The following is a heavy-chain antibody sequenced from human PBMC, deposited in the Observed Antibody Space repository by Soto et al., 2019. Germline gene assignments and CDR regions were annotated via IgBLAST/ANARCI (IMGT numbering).Heavy chain of an antibody. J-gene: IGHJ5*02. Sequence: SETLSLTCTVSGGSISSYYWGWIRQPAGKGLEWIGRIYTSGSTNYNPSLKSRVTMSVDTSKNQFSLKLSSVTAADTAVYYCARDRYYDFWSGYYNWFDPWGQGTLVTVSS. CDR2: IYTSGST. CDR1: GGSISSYY. CDR3: ARDRYYDFWSGYYNWFDP. D-gene: IGHD3-3*01. V-gene: IGHV4-4*07.